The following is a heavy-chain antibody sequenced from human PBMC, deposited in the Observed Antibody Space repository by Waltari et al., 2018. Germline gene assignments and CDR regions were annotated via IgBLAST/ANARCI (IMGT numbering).Heavy chain of an antibody. J-gene: IGHJ4*02. CDR2: NNPHTGYP. D-gene: IGHD6-19*01. V-gene: IGHV7-4-1*02. CDR3: ARVPISSGWYEGYYFDY. CDR1: GYTFTSYA. Sequence: QVQLVQSGSELKKPGASVKVSCKASGYTFTSYAMNWVRQAPGQGLEWMGCNNPHTGYPTYAQGFTGRFVFSLEPSVSTAYLQISSLKAEDTAVYYCARVPISSGWYEGYYFDYWGQGTLVTVSS.